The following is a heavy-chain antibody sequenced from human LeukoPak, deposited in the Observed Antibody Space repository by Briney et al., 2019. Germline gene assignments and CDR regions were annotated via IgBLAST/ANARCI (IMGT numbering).Heavy chain of an antibody. D-gene: IGHD2-15*01. V-gene: IGHV4-34*09. CDR3: ARVGVVVVAASNWFDP. CDR1: GGSFSGYY. Sequence: SETLSLTCAVYGGSFSGYYWSWIRQPPGKGLEWIGYIYYSGSTYYNPSLKSRVTISVDTSKNQFSLKLSSVTAADTAVYYCARVGVVVVAASNWFDPWGQGTLVTVSS. CDR2: IYYSGST. J-gene: IGHJ5*02.